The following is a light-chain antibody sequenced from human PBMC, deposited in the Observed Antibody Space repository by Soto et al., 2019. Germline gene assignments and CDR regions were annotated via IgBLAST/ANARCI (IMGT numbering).Light chain of an antibody. J-gene: IGKJ4*01. CDR1: QTITNKF. Sequence: EIVLTQSPGTLSLSPGERATLSCRSSQTITNKFVAWYQQRPGQPPSLLIYGASTRATGIPDRFNGSGSGKDFPPTIKRPEPEDFAVYYCQQYGGSPTLAFGGGTKVEI. V-gene: IGKV3-20*01. CDR2: GAS. CDR3: QQYGGSPTLA.